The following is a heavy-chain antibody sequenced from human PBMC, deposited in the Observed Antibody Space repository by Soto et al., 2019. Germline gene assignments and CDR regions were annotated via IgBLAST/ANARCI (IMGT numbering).Heavy chain of an antibody. Sequence: GASVNVSCKASGYTFSSYAMHWVRQAPGQRLEWMGWINAGYGNTKSSQKFQDRVTISRDTSASTAYMELTSLRSEDTAVYYCARDTGDGTFDFWGQGNLVTVSS. CDR2: INAGYGNT. D-gene: IGHD7-27*01. V-gene: IGHV1-3*01. CDR1: GYTFSSYA. J-gene: IGHJ4*02. CDR3: ARDTGDGTFDF.